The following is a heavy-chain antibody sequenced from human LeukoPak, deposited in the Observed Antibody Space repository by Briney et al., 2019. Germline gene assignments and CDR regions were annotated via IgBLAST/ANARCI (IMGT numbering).Heavy chain of an antibody. CDR2: IFYSAPT. V-gene: IGHV4-59*01. CDR3: ARGWHGSGSPLDY. D-gene: IGHD3-10*01. Sequence: PSETRSLTGSVPGGAITSSDWAWIGQPPGMGLNWIGYIFYSAPTNYSPSLKSRVTISVDTSKTQFSLRLTSVTAADTAVYYCARGWHGSGSPLDYWGRRTLVTVSS. CDR1: GGAITSSD. J-gene: IGHJ4*02.